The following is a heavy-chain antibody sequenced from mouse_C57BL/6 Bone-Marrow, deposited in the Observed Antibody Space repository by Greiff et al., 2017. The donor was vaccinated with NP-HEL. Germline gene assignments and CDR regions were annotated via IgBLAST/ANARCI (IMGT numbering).Heavy chain of an antibody. Sequence: VQLQQSGAELVRPGASVKLSCTASGFNIKDYYMHWVKQRPEQGLEWIGRIDPEDGDTEYAPKFQGKATMTADTSSNTAYLQLSSLTSEDTAVYYCTTRYYGSSDYYAMDYWGQGTSVTVSS. J-gene: IGHJ4*01. CDR1: GFNIKDYY. V-gene: IGHV14-1*01. CDR3: TTRYYGSSDYYAMDY. D-gene: IGHD1-1*01. CDR2: IDPEDGDT.